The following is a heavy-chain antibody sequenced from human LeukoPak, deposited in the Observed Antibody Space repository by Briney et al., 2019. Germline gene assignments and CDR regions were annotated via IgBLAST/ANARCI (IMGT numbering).Heavy chain of an antibody. V-gene: IGHV3-15*01. CDR1: GFTFSNAW. Sequence: PGGSLRLSCAASGFTFSNAWMSWVRQAPGKGLEWVGRIKSKTDGGTTDYAAPVKGRFTISRDDSKNTLYLQMNSLRAEDTAVYYCARDKIVGATLLDYWGQGTLVTVSS. CDR3: ARDKIVGATLLDY. CDR2: IKSKTDGGTT. J-gene: IGHJ4*02. D-gene: IGHD1-26*01.